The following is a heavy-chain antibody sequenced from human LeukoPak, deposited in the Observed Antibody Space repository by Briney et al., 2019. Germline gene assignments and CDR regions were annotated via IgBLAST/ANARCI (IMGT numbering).Heavy chain of an antibody. CDR1: GYTFTGYY. V-gene: IGHV1-2*02. D-gene: IGHD6-19*01. CDR3: ARESKYSSGWFYNWFDP. Sequence: ASVKVSCKASGYTFTGYYMHWVRQAPGQGLEWMGWINPNSGGTNYAQKFQGRVTMTRDTSISTAYMELSRLRSDDTAVYHCARESKYSSGWFYNWFDPWGQGTLVTVSS. J-gene: IGHJ5*02. CDR2: INPNSGGT.